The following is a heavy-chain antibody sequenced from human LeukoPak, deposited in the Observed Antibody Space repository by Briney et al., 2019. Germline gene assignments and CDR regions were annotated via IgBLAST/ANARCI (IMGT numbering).Heavy chain of an antibody. CDR1: GGSISSGPYF. V-gene: IGHV4-30-2*06. Sequence: SETLSLTCSVSGGSISSGPYFWSWIRQSPGQGLEWIGYIWPSGSTNYNPSLKSRVTISVDTSKNQFSLKLSSVTAADTAVYYCARELYYYDSSGYAFDIWGQGTMVTVSS. D-gene: IGHD3-22*01. CDR3: ARELYYYDSSGYAFDI. J-gene: IGHJ3*02. CDR2: IWPSGST.